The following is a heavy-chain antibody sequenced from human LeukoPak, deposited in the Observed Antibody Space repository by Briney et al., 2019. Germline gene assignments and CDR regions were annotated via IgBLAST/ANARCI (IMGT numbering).Heavy chain of an antibody. V-gene: IGHV5-51*01. J-gene: IGHJ5*02. CDR3: ARIAGVGSGYYGGWFDP. Sequence: GESLKISCKVSGYSFTSYWIGWVRQMPGKGLEWMGIIYPGDSDTRYSPSFQGQVTISADKSISTAYLQWSSLKASDTAIYYCARIAGVGSGYYGGWFDPWGQGTLVTVSS. CDR2: IYPGDSDT. CDR1: GYSFTSYW. D-gene: IGHD3-22*01.